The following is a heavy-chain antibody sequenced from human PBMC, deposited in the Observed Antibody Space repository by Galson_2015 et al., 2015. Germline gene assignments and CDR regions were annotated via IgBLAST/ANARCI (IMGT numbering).Heavy chain of an antibody. V-gene: IGHV3-33*01. Sequence: SLRLSCAASGFTFSSYGMEWVRQAPGKGLEWVAVIWYNGNNKYYADSVKGRFTISRDNSKNTLYLQMNSLRADDTAVYYCARDRVPQVTYSSSEETQFQHWGQGTLVTVSS. J-gene: IGHJ1*01. CDR2: IWYNGNNK. CDR3: ARDRVPQVTYSSSEETQFQH. CDR1: GFTFSSYG. D-gene: IGHD6-13*01.